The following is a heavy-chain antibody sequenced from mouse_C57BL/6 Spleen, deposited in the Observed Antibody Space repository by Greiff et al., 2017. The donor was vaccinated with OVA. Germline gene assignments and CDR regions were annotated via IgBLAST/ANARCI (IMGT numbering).Heavy chain of an antibody. CDR3: ARLGPYGNDDAMDY. V-gene: IGHV1-53*01. J-gene: IGHJ4*01. CDR2: INPSNGGT. Sequence: QVQLKQPGPELVKPGASVKLSCKASGYTFTSYWMHWVKQRPGQGLAWIGNINPSNGGTNYNEKFKSKATLTVDKSSSTAYMQLSSLTSEDSAVYYGARLGPYGNDDAMDYWGQGTSVTVSS. CDR1: GYTFTSYW. D-gene: IGHD2-2*01.